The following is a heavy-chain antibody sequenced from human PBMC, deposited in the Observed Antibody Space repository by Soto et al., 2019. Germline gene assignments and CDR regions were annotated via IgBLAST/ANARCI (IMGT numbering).Heavy chain of an antibody. CDR3: ARGSSGFYDY. CDR1: GYSFANYC. J-gene: IGHJ4*02. V-gene: IGHV5-51*01. Sequence: GESLKISCKGSGYSFANYCIAWVRQMPGKGLEWMGIFYSGDSDTRYSPSFQGQVVISGDKSINTAYLQWTSLKASDTAMYYCARGSSGFYDYWGQGTLVTVSS. D-gene: IGHD6-19*01. CDR2: FYSGDSDT.